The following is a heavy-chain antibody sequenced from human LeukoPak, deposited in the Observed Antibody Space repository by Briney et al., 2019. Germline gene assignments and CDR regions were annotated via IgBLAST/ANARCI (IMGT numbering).Heavy chain of an antibody. V-gene: IGHV1-2*02. J-gene: IGHJ6*02. Sequence: ASVKVSCKASGYTFTGYCMHWVRQAPGQGLEWMGWINPNSGGTNYAQKFQGRVTMTRDTSISTAYMELSRLRSDDTAVYYCAQSSGYPSYYYYGMDVWGQGTTVTVSS. CDR2: INPNSGGT. CDR3: AQSSGYPSYYYYGMDV. D-gene: IGHD3-22*01. CDR1: GYTFTGYC.